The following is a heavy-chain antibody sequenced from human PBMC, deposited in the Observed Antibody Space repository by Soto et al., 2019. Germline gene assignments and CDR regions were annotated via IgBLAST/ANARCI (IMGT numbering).Heavy chain of an antibody. Sequence: QVQLVQSGAEVKKPGASVKVSCKASGYTFSSYGISWVRQARGQGREWMGWISAYNGNTNYTQKLQGIVNMTTDTSTRKAYMKLRSLRSDDTAVYYCATVNGYCSSPRCFVFRSYTMDVWGQGTTVTVSS. V-gene: IGHV1-18*01. J-gene: IGHJ6*02. CDR2: ISAYNGNT. D-gene: IGHD2-2*01. CDR1: GYTFSSYG. CDR3: ATVNGYCSSPRCFVFRSYTMDV.